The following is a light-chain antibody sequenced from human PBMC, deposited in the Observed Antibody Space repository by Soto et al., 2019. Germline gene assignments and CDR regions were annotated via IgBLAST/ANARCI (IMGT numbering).Light chain of an antibody. CDR1: QSVSSSY. Sequence: DIVLTQSPGTLSLSPGERATLSCRASQSVSSSYLAWYQQNPGQAPRLLIYSASSRATGIPDRFSGSGSGTDFPLTISGAEPEDFAVYYCQQYGRSPPTFGQGTKVEIK. CDR3: QQYGRSPPT. CDR2: SAS. J-gene: IGKJ1*01. V-gene: IGKV3-20*01.